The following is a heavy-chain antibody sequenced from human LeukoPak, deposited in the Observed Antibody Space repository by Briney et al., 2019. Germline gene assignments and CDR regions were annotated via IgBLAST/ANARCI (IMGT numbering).Heavy chain of an antibody. CDR3: ARYCGGDCYPFDY. V-gene: IGHV7-4-1*02. CDR1: GYTFSNYA. D-gene: IGHD2-21*02. CDR2: INTNTGNP. Sequence: ASVKVSCKASGYTFSNYAINWVRQAPGPGLEWMGWINTNTGNPTYAQGFTGRFVFSLETSASTAFLQISSLEAEDTAVYYCARYCGGDCYPFDYWGQGTPVTVSS. J-gene: IGHJ4*02.